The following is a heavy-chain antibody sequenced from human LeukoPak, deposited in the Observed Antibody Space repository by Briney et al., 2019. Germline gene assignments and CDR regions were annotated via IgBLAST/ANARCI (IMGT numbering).Heavy chain of an antibody. V-gene: IGHV3-48*03. CDR3: ARDEGSGWSPGYYGMDV. CDR2: ISSSGSTI. Sequence: GGSLRLSCAASGFTFSSYEMNWVRQAPGKGLEWVSYISSSGSTIYYADSVKGRFSISRDNAKNSLYLQMNSLRAEDTAVYYCARDEGSGWSPGYYGMDVWGKGTTVTVSS. D-gene: IGHD6-19*01. J-gene: IGHJ6*04. CDR1: GFTFSSYE.